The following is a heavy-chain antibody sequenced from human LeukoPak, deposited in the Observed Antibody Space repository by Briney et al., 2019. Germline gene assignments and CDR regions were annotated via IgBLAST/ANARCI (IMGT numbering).Heavy chain of an antibody. D-gene: IGHD2-2*01. V-gene: IGHV3-11*05. CDR3: ARDLFCSSTSCYRYYYGMDV. CDR1: GFTFSDHY. Sequence: GGSLRLSCAASGFTFSDHYMDWVRQAPGKGLEWVSYISSSSSYTNYADSVKGRFTISRDNAKNSLYLQMNSLRAEDTAVYYCARDLFCSSTSCYRYYYGMDVWGQGTTVTVSS. J-gene: IGHJ6*02. CDR2: ISSSSSYT.